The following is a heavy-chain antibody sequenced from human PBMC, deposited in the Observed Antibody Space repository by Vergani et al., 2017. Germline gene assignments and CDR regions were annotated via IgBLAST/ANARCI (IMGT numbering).Heavy chain of an antibody. Sequence: QVQLVQSGAEVKKPGASVKVSCKASGYTFTGYYMHWVRQAPGQGLEWMGWINPNSGGTNYAQKFQGRVTMTRDTSISTAYMELSRLRSDDTAVYYCARSSLTTVMHYYYYGMDVWGQGTTVTVSS. CDR2: INPNSGGT. CDR3: ARSSLTTVMHYYYYGMDV. J-gene: IGHJ6*02. V-gene: IGHV1-2*02. CDR1: GYTFTGYY. D-gene: IGHD4-17*01.